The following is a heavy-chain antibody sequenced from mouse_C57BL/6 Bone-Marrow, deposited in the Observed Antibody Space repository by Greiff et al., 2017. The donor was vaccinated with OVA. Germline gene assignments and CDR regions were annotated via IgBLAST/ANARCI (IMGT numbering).Heavy chain of an antibody. V-gene: IGHV5-16*01. CDR2: INYDGSST. Sequence: EVQLQESEGGLVQPGSSMKLSCTASGFTFSDYYMAWVRQVPEKGLEWVANINYDGSSTYYLDSLKSRFIISRDNAKNILYLQMSSLKSEDTATYYCARERIYGNYGGYAMDYWGQGTSVTVSS. J-gene: IGHJ4*01. D-gene: IGHD2-1*01. CDR3: ARERIYGNYGGYAMDY. CDR1: GFTFSDYY.